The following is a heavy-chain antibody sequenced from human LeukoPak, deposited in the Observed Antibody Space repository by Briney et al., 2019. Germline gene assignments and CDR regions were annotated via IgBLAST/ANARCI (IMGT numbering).Heavy chain of an antibody. J-gene: IGHJ4*02. Sequence: GRSLRLSCAASGFTFSSYAMHWVRQAPGKGLEWVAVISYDGSNKYYADSVKGRFTISRDNSKNTLYLQMNSLRAEDTAVYYCARRGMYYYDSSGYYYFDYWGQGTLVTVSS. D-gene: IGHD3-22*01. V-gene: IGHV3-30-3*01. CDR3: ARRGMYYYDSSGYYYFDY. CDR1: GFTFSSYA. CDR2: ISYDGSNK.